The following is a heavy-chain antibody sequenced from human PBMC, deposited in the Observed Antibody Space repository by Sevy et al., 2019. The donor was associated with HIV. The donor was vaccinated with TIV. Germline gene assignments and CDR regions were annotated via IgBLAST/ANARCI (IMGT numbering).Heavy chain of an antibody. CDR2: ISGSGVST. V-gene: IGHV3-23*01. Sequence: GGSLRLSCAASGFTFSSYDMSWVRQAPGQGLEWVSFISGSGVSTYYADSVKGRFTISRDNSKNKLYLQLNSLRAEDTAVYYCAKSMGGFDAFDIWGQGTMVTVSS. CDR3: AKSMGGFDAFDI. CDR1: GFTFSSYD. D-gene: IGHD6-25*01. J-gene: IGHJ3*02.